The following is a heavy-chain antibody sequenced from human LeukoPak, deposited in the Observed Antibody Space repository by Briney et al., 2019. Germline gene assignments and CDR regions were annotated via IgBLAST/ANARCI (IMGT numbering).Heavy chain of an antibody. CDR1: GGSISSYY. Sequence: TSETLSLTCTVSGGSISSYYWSWIRQPPGKGLEWIVYIYTSGSTNYSPSLKSRVTISVDTSKNQFSLKLSSVTAADTAVYYCASLYSSSTDYWGQGTLVTVSS. J-gene: IGHJ4*02. D-gene: IGHD6-6*01. CDR3: ASLYSSSTDY. V-gene: IGHV4-4*09. CDR2: IYTSGST.